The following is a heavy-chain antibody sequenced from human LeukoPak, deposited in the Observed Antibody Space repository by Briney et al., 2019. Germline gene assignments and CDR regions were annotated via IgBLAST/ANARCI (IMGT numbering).Heavy chain of an antibody. Sequence: PGGSLRLSCAVSGFSFTNFWMNWVRQAPGKGLEWVSSISSRSDYIYYADSVKGRFTISRDNAKNSLYLQMNSLRAEDTAVYYCARDSSWYDYWGQGTLVTVSS. CDR1: GFSFTNFW. CDR3: ARDSSWYDY. J-gene: IGHJ4*02. CDR2: ISSRSDYI. V-gene: IGHV3-21*01. D-gene: IGHD6-13*01.